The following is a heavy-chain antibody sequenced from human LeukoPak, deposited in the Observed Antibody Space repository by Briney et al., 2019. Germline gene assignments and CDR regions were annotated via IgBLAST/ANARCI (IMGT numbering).Heavy chain of an antibody. D-gene: IGHD3-22*01. CDR2: INHSGST. CDR3: ATLGEYYDSSGYYYN. CDR1: GGSFSGYY. J-gene: IGHJ4*02. Sequence: SETLSLTCAVYGGSFSGYYWSWIRQPPGKGLEWIGEINHSGSTYYNPSLKRRVTISVDSSKNQFSLKLTSVTAADTAVYYCATLGEYYDSSGYYYNWGQGTLVTVSS. V-gene: IGHV4-34*01.